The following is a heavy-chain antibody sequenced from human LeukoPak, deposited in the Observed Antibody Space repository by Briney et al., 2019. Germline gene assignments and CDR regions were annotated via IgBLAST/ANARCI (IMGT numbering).Heavy chain of an antibody. CDR2: INHSGST. CDR3: AKGGYCSGGSCYAVGPTDLYFDY. V-gene: IGHV4-34*01. CDR1: GGSFSGYY. Sequence: SETLSLTCAVYGGSFSGYYWSWIRQPPGKGLEWIGEINHSGSTNYNPSLKSRVTISVDTSKNQFSLKLSSVTAADTAVYYCAKGGYCSGGSCYAVGPTDLYFDYWGQGTLVTVSS. J-gene: IGHJ4*02. D-gene: IGHD2-15*01.